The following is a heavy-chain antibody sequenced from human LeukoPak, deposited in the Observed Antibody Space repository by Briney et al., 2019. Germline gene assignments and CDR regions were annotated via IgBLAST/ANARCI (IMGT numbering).Heavy chain of an antibody. J-gene: IGHJ4*02. CDR3: ARIPGYRWYGVLFDF. Sequence: ASVKLSCKTSDSTFTAYYVTWVRDAPGQGLEWMGWINPNTGGTNYVQKFQGRVTMTRDTSISTAYMELSRLTSDDTGVYYCARIPGYRWYGVLFDFGGQGTLVTVSS. CDR2: INPNTGGT. D-gene: IGHD5-12*01. CDR1: DSTFTAYY. V-gene: IGHV1-2*02.